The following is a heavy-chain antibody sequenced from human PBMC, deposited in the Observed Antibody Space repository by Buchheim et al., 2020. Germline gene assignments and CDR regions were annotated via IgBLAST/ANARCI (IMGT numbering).Heavy chain of an antibody. CDR1: GFTFSSYA. V-gene: IGHV3-30-3*01. CDR2: ISYDGSNK. CDR3: AKVGIAAIDY. Sequence: QVQLVESGGGVVQPGRSLRLSCADSGFTFSSYAMHWVRQAPGKGLEWVAVISYDGSNKYYADSVKGRFTISRDNSKNTLYLQMNSLRAEDTAVYYCAKVGIAAIDYWGQGTL. J-gene: IGHJ4*02. D-gene: IGHD6-13*01.